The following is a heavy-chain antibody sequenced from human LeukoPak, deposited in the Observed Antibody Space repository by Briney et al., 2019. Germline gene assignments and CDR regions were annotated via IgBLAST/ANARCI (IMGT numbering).Heavy chain of an antibody. Sequence: SETLSLTCTVSGASISSSDYYWGWIRPPPGKGLEGIGSLYSGGLTYYNPSLKSRVTISVDTSKNQFSLKVTSVTAADTAVYSCASGGYSSGWYGSFDIWGQWTVVTVSS. D-gene: IGHD6-19*01. J-gene: IGHJ3*02. V-gene: IGHV4-39*01. CDR2: LYSGGLT. CDR1: GASISSSDYY. CDR3: ASGGYSSGWYGSFDI.